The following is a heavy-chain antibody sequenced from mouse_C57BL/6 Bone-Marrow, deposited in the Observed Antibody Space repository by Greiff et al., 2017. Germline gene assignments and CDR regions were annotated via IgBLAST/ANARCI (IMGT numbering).Heavy chain of an antibody. CDR3: ARKGVRYDYSYYFDY. V-gene: IGHV1-82*01. D-gene: IGHD2-4*01. CDR1: GYALSSSW. J-gene: IGHJ2*01. Sequence: QVQLQQSGPELVKPGASVKISCKASGYALSSSWMNWVKQRPGKGLEWIGRIYPGDGDTNYNGKFKGKATLTADKSSSTAYMQLSSLTSEDSAVYFCARKGVRYDYSYYFDYWGQGTTLTVSS. CDR2: IYPGDGDT.